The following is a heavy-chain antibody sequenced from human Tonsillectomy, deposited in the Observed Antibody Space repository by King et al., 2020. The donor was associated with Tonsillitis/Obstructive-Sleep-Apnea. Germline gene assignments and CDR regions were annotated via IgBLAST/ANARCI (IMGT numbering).Heavy chain of an antibody. CDR3: ARRPRDSSGYYFDY. Sequence: QLQESGPGLVKPSETLSLTCTVSGGSISSYYWSWIRQPPGKGLEWIGYIYYSGSTNYNPSLKSRVTISVDTSKNQFSLKLSSVTAADTAVYYCARRPRDSSGYYFDYWGQGTLVTVSP. D-gene: IGHD3-22*01. CDR1: GGSISSYY. J-gene: IGHJ4*02. CDR2: IYYSGST. V-gene: IGHV4-59*08.